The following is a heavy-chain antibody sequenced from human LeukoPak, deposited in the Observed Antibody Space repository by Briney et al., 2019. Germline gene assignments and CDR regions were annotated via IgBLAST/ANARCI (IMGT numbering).Heavy chain of an antibody. Sequence: ASVKVSCKASGYTFTSYDINWVRQATGQGLEGMGWMNPNSGNTGYAQKFQGRVTITRNTSISTAYMELSSLRSEDTAVYYCARGGDIYSSSWYGYWGQGTLVTVSS. V-gene: IGHV1-8*03. J-gene: IGHJ4*02. CDR1: GYTFTSYD. CDR2: MNPNSGNT. D-gene: IGHD6-13*01. CDR3: ARGGDIYSSSWYGY.